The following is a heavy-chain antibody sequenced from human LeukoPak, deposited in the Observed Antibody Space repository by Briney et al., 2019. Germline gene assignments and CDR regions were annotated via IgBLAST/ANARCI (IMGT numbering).Heavy chain of an antibody. D-gene: IGHD6-13*01. CDR1: GGSFSGYY. CDR2: INHSGST. J-gene: IGHJ4*02. V-gene: IGHV4-34*01. Sequence: KPSEALSLTCAVYGGSFSGYYWSWIRQPPGKGLGWVGEINHSGSTNYNPSLKSRVTISVDTSKNQFSLKLSSVTAADTAVYYCARGGIAAAGKVDYWGQGTLVTVSS. CDR3: ARGGIAAAGKVDY.